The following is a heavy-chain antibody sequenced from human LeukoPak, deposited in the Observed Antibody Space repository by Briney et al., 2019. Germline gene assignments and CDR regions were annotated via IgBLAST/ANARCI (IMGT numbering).Heavy chain of an antibody. CDR3: ARRSGSYYDI. D-gene: IGHD1-26*01. Sequence: SETLSLTCTVSGGSISSSSYYWGWIRQPPGKGLEWIGSIYYSGSTYYNPSLKSRVTISVDTSKNQFSLKLSSVTAADTAVYYCARRSGSYYDIWGQVTLVTVSS. J-gene: IGHJ4*02. CDR1: GGSISSSSYY. V-gene: IGHV4-39*01. CDR2: IYYSGST.